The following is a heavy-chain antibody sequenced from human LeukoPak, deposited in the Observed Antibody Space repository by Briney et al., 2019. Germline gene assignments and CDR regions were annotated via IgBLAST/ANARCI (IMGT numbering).Heavy chain of an antibody. V-gene: IGHV4-39*07. D-gene: IGHD3-10*01. CDR3: ARVHYGSGYYYYYYMDV. Sequence: SETLSLTCTVSGGSISSSSYYWVWIRQPPGKGLEWIGSIYYSGSTYYNPSLKSRVTISVDTSKNQFSLKLSSVTAADTAVYYCARVHYGSGYYYYYYMDVWGKGTTVTISS. CDR1: GGSISSSSYY. CDR2: IYYSGST. J-gene: IGHJ6*03.